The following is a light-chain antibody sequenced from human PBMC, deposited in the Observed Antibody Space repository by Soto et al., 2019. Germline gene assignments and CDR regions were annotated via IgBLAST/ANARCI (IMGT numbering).Light chain of an antibody. CDR2: DAS. CDR1: QSVSRY. CDR3: QHYNSYSEA. Sequence: EIVLTQSPATLSLSPGERATLSCRASQSVSRYLAWYQQKPGQAPRLLIYDASNRATGIPAWFSGSGSGTDFTLTISSLEPEDVAVYYCQHYNSYSEAFGQGTKVELK. J-gene: IGKJ1*01. V-gene: IGKV3-11*01.